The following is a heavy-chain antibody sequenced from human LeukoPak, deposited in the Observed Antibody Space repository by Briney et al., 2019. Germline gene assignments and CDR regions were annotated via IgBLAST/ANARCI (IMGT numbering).Heavy chain of an antibody. D-gene: IGHD6-19*01. J-gene: IGHJ6*02. V-gene: IGHV1-3*01. CDR3: ARTRRIAVAEDYYYYGMDV. CDR1: GYTFTSYA. CDR2: INAGNGNT. Sequence: ASVKVSCKASGYTFTSYAMHWVRQAPGQRLEWMGWINAGNGNTKYSQKFQGRVTITRDTSASTAYMELSSLRSEDTAVYYCARTRRIAVAEDYYYYGMDVWGQGTTVTVSS.